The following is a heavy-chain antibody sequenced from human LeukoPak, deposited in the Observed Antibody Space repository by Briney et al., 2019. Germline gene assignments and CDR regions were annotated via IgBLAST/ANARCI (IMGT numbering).Heavy chain of an antibody. D-gene: IGHD3-3*01. CDR1: GYTFTGYY. CDR2: INPNSGGT. J-gene: IGHJ4*02. Sequence: ASVKVSCKASGYTFTGYYMHWVRQAPGQGLEWVGWINPNSGGTNYAQKFQGRVTMTRDTSISTAYMELSRLRSDDTAVYYCARDYTIFGVVPEYYFDYWGQGTLVTVSS. V-gene: IGHV1-2*02. CDR3: ARDYTIFGVVPEYYFDY.